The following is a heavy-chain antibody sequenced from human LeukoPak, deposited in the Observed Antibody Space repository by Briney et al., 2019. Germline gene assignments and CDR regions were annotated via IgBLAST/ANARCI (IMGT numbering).Heavy chain of an antibody. CDR1: GFTFSNAW. CDR2: ISGDGTRT. V-gene: IGHV3-23*01. J-gene: IGHJ4*02. Sequence: GGSLRLSCAASGFTFSNAWMTWARQAPVKGLEWVSAISGDGTRTYYADSVKGRFTISRDNSKNTLYLEMSSLRVEDTAIYYCAKWPEGAMDYFDYWGQGTLVTVSS. CDR3: AKWPEGAMDYFDY. D-gene: IGHD3-16*01.